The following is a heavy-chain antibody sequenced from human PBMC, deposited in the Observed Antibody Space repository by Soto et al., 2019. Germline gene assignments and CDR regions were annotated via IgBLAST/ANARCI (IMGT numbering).Heavy chain of an antibody. CDR1: VFIFTRYS. Sequence: GGSRRLSCAASVFIFTRYSMNWVRQAPGKGLEWVSSISSTTNYIYYGDSMKGRFTISRDNAKNSLYLEMNSLRAEDTAVYYCARESEDLTSNFDYWGQGTLVTVSS. D-gene: IGHD2-21*01. V-gene: IGHV3-21*06. CDR2: ISSTTNYI. CDR3: ARESEDLTSNFDY. J-gene: IGHJ4*02.